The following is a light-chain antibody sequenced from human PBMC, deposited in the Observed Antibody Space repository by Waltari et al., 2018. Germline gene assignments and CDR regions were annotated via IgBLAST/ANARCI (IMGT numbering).Light chain of an antibody. V-gene: IGLV2-23*02. CDR2: EVI. CDR1: SSDVGTYNF. J-gene: IGLJ2*01. CDR3: CSYAGTDTVII. Sequence: QSALTQPASVSGSPGQSITISYTGTSSDVGTYNFVSWYQQHPGKAPKLMIYEVIKRPSGVSNRFSGSKSGNTASLTISGLQDEDEADYYCCSYAGTDTVIIFGGGTKVTVL.